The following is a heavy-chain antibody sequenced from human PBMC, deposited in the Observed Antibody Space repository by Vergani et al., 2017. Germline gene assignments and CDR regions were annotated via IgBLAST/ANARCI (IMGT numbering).Heavy chain of an antibody. D-gene: IGHD3-3*01. V-gene: IGHV3-48*03. CDR2: ISSSGSTI. Sequence: EVQLVESGGGLVQPGGSLRLSCAASGFTFSSYEMNWVRQAPGKGLEWVSYISSSGSTIYYADSVKGRFTISRDNAKNSLYLQMNSLRAEDTAVYYCARDLPTIAYDFWSGYIDYWGQGTLVTVSS. CDR1: GFTFSSYE. CDR3: ARDLPTIAYDFWSGYIDY. J-gene: IGHJ4*02.